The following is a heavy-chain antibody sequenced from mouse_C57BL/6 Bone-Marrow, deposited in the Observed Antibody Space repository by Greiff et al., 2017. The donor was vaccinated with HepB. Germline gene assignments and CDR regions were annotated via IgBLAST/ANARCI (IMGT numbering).Heavy chain of an antibody. CDR1: GFNIKDDY. CDR2: IDPANGDT. CDR3: TTGGACGVDY. D-gene: IGHD6-1*01. J-gene: IGHJ2*01. Sequence: VQLQQSGAELVRPGASVKLSCTASGFNIKDDYMHWVKQRPEQGLEWIGWIDPANGDTEYASKFQGKATITADTSSNTAYLQLSSLTSEDTAVYYCTTGGACGVDYWGQGTTLTVSS. V-gene: IGHV14-4*01.